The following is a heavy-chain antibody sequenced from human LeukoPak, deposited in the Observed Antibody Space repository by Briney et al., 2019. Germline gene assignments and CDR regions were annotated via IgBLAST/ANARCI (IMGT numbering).Heavy chain of an antibody. Sequence: SGGSLRLSCAASGFTFSSYEMNWVRQAPGKGLEWVSYISSSGSTIYYADSVKGRFTISRDNAKNSLYLQMNSLRAEDTAVYYCARVGSYHFYFDYWGQGTLVTVSS. V-gene: IGHV3-48*03. CDR2: ISSSGSTI. CDR3: ARVGSYHFYFDY. J-gene: IGHJ4*02. CDR1: GFTFSSYE. D-gene: IGHD2/OR15-2a*01.